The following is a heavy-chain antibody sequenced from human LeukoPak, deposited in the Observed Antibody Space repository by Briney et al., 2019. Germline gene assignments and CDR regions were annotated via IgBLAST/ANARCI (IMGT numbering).Heavy chain of an antibody. CDR3: ARGDCSGGSCRYYYYYYMDV. V-gene: IGHV1-18*01. J-gene: IGHJ6*03. D-gene: IGHD2-15*01. CDR1: GYTFTSYG. Sequence: GASVKVSCKASGYTFTSYGISWVRQAPGQGLEWMGWISAYNGNTNYAQKLQGRVTMTTDTSTSTAYMELRSLRSDDTAVYYCARGDCSGGSCRYYYYYYMDVWGKGTTVTVSS. CDR2: ISAYNGNT.